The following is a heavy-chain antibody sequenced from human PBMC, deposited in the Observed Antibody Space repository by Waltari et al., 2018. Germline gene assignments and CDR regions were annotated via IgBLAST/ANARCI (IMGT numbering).Heavy chain of an antibody. V-gene: IGHV1-2*02. J-gene: IGHJ5*02. CDR1: GYTFTGYS. CDR2: INPNSGGT. D-gene: IGHD3-9*01. CDR3: ARAEYFDWFGNNWFDP. Sequence: QVQLVQSGAEGKKPGASVKVSCKASGYTFTGYSMHWVRTAPGQGLEWMGWINPNSGGTNYAQKFQGRVTMTRDTSISTAYMELSRLRSDDTAVYYCARAEYFDWFGNNWFDPWGQGTLVTVSS.